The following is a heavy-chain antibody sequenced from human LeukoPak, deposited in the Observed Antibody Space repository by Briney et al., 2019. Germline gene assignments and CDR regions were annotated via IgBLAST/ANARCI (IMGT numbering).Heavy chain of an antibody. CDR2: IRSKLYGGTT. V-gene: IGHV3-49*03. D-gene: IGHD2-15*01. CDR3: GRDSGGLGTIDY. Sequence: QPGGSLRLSCTASGFTFGDHAMSWFRQAPGKGLEWVSFIRSKLYGGTTEYAASVKGRFTISRDDSKSIAYLQMNSLKAEDTAVYYCGRDSGGLGTIDYWGQGTLVIVSS. J-gene: IGHJ4*02. CDR1: GFTFGDHA.